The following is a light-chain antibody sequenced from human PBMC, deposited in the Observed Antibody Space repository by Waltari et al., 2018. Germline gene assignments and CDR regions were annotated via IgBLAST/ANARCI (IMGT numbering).Light chain of an antibody. V-gene: IGLV2-8*01. CDR1: SSDVGGYNY. Sequence: QSALTQPPSASGSPGQSVTISCTGTSSDVGGYNYVPWYQQHPGKAPKRMIYEVSKRPSGVPDRFAGSKSGNTASLTVSGLQAEDEADYYCNSYAGSNNLVVGGGTKLTVL. CDR3: NSYAGSNNLV. J-gene: IGLJ2*01. CDR2: EVS.